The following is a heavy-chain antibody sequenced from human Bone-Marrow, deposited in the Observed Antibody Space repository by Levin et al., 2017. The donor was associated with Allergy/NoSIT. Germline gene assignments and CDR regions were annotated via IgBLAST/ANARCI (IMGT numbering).Heavy chain of an antibody. D-gene: IGHD4-17*01. CDR3: ARDRTMTYGDYFDY. V-gene: IGHV4-31*03. CDR2: IYYSGST. CDR1: GGSISSGGYY. J-gene: IGHJ4*02. Sequence: PSETLSLTCTVSGGSISSGGYYWSWIRQHPGKGLEWIGYIYYSGSTYYNPSLKSRVTISVDTSKNQFSLKLSSVTAADTAVYYCARDRTMTYGDYFDYWGQGTLVTVSS.